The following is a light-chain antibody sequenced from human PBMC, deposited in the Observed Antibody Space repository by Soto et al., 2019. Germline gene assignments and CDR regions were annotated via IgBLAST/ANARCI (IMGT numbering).Light chain of an antibody. CDR2: EVS. V-gene: IGLV2-14*01. Sequence: QSALTQPASVSGSPGQSITISCTGTSSDIGGAYNYVSWYQQHPGKAPKLMIYEVSNRPSGVSDRFSGSKSGNTASLTITGLQAEDDADYYCSSYTSGSTLVVFGGGTKLTVL. J-gene: IGLJ2*01. CDR1: SSDIGGAYNY. CDR3: SSYTSGSTLVV.